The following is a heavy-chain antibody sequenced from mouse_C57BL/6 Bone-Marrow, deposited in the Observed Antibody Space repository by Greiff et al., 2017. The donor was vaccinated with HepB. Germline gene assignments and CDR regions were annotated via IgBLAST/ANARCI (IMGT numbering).Heavy chain of an antibody. CDR2: IYPGDGDT. J-gene: IGHJ2*01. Sequence: QVQLQQSGPALVKPGASVKISCKASGYAFSSSWMNWVKQRPGKGLEWIGRIYPGDGDTNYNGKFKGKATLTADKSSSTAYMQLSSLTSEDSAVYFCARYDGYGDCWGQGTTLTVSS. CDR1: GYAFSSSW. CDR3: ARYDGYGDC. V-gene: IGHV1-82*01. D-gene: IGHD2-3*01.